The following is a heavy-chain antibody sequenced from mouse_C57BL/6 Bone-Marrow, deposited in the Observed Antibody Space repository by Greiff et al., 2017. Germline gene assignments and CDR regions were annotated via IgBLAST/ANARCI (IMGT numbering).Heavy chain of an antibody. CDR2: ISNLAYSI. J-gene: IGHJ4*01. V-gene: IGHV5-15*01. D-gene: IGHD2-12*01. Sequence: EVKLMESGGGLVQPGGSLKLSCAASGFTFSDYGMAWVRQAPRKGPEWVAFISNLAYSIYYADTVTGRFTISRENAKNTLYLEMSSLRSEDTAMYYCARRDHSCYAMDYWGQGTSVTVSS. CDR3: ARRDHSCYAMDY. CDR1: GFTFSDYG.